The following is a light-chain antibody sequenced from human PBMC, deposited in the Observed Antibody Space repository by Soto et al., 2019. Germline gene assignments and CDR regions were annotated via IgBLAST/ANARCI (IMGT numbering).Light chain of an antibody. V-gene: IGKV3-20*01. CDR3: HQHTSSPHMYT. J-gene: IGKJ2*01. Sequence: EIVLTQSPGTLSLSPGERATLSCRASQSVSSSYLVWYQQNPGQAPRLLIDAASSRATGIPDRFSGSGSGTDFALTISRLEPEDFAVYYCHQHTSSPHMYTFGQGTKLEI. CDR1: QSVSSSY. CDR2: AAS.